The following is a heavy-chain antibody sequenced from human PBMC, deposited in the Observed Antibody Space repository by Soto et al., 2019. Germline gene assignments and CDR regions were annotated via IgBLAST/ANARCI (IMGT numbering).Heavy chain of an antibody. Sequence: SETLSLTCTVSGGPISSGDYYWSWIRQPPGKGLEWIGYIYYSGSTYYNPSLKSRVTISVDTSKNQFSLKLSSVTAADTAVYYCARGPSTYYYDSGGYEIDYWGQGTLVTVSS. J-gene: IGHJ4*02. D-gene: IGHD3-22*01. CDR3: ARGPSTYYYDSGGYEIDY. V-gene: IGHV4-30-4*01. CDR1: GGPISSGDYY. CDR2: IYYSGST.